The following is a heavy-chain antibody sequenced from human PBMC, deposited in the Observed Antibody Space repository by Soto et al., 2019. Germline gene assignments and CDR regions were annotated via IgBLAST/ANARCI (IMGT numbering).Heavy chain of an antibody. Sequence: PGGSLRLSCAASGFTFSNYAMHWVRQAPGKGLEYVSAITNNGGSTYYADSVKGRFTVSRDNSKNTLYLQMGSLRAEDMAVYYCARGGSNWYFSRSWFAPWGQGILVTVSS. CDR2: ITNNGGST. V-gene: IGHV3-64*02. J-gene: IGHJ5*02. CDR1: GFTFSNYA. CDR3: ARGGSNWYFSRSWFAP. D-gene: IGHD6-13*01.